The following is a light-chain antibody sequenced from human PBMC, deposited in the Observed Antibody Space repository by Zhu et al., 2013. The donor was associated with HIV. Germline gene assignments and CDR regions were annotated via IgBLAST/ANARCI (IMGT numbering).Light chain of an antibody. CDR3: QQYGDSPPFT. J-gene: IGKJ3*01. Sequence: EIVLTQSPATLSLSPGERATLSCRASQSVSSNLAWYQQKPGQAPRLLIYGASTRATGIPARFSGSGSGTDFTLSISRLEPEDFALYYCQQYGDSPPFTFGPGTKVDIK. V-gene: IGKV3-20*01. CDR1: QSVSSN. CDR2: GAS.